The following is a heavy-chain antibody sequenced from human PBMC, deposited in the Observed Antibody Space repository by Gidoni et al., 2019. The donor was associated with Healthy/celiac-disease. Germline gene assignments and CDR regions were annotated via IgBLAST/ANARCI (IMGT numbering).Heavy chain of an antibody. D-gene: IGHD2-2*01. Sequence: QVQLVESGGGVVQPGRSLRLSCAASGFTFGSYGLHWVRQPPVKGLEWVAVTWYDGSNKYYADSVKGRFTISRDNSKNTLYLQMNSLRAEDTAVYYCARGGLYCSSTSCLYPTYYYYGMDVWGQGTTVTVSS. V-gene: IGHV3-33*01. J-gene: IGHJ6*02. CDR1: GFTFGSYG. CDR3: ARGGLYCSSTSCLYPTYYYYGMDV. CDR2: TWYDGSNK.